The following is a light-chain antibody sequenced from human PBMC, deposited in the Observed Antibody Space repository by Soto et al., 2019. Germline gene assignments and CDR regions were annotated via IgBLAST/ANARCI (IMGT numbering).Light chain of an antibody. Sequence: QAVLTQPPSVSGAPGQRVTISCTGSSSNFGAGYEVHWYQQIPGTAPKLLVSGHNNRPSGVPDRFFGSKSGSSASLTIIGLQAEDEADYYCQSFDNSVSGSGVFGGGTKLTVL. CDR3: QSFDNSVSGSGV. J-gene: IGLJ3*02. V-gene: IGLV1-40*01. CDR2: GHN. CDR1: SSNFGAGYE.